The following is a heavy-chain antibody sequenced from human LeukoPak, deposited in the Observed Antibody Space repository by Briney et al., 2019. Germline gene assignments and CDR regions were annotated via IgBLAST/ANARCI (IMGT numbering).Heavy chain of an antibody. J-gene: IGHJ4*02. CDR3: ARMGSSWFYFDY. V-gene: IGHV4-4*09. CDR1: GGSISSYY. CDR2: IYTSGST. D-gene: IGHD6-13*01. Sequence: SETLSLTCTVSGGSISSYYWSCIRQPPGKGLEWIGYIYTSGSTNYNPSLKSRVTISVDTSKNQFSLKLSSVTAADTAVYYCARMGSSWFYFDYWGQGTLVTVSS.